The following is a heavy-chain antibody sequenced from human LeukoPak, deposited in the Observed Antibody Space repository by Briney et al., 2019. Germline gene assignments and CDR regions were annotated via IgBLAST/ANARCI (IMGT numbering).Heavy chain of an antibody. CDR1: GYTFTGYY. CDR3: ARETHIAAAGYYFDY. V-gene: IGHV1-2*02. CDR2: INPNSGGT. J-gene: IGHJ4*02. D-gene: IGHD6-13*01. Sequence: ASVKVSCKASGYTFTGYYMHWVRQAPGQGLEWMGWINPNSGGTNYAQKFQGRVTMTRDTSISTAYMELSRLRSDDTAVYYCARETHIAAAGYYFDYWAREPWSPSPQ.